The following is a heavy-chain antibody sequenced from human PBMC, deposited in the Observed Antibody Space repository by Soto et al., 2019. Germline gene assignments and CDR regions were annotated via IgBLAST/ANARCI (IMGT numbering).Heavy chain of an antibody. Sequence: SETLSLTCAVSGYSISSGYYWGWVRQPPGKWLEWIGSIYHSGSTYYNPSLKSRVTISVDTSKNQFSLKLSSVTAADTAVYYCARDEWDYYDSSGYYYYYYGMDVWGQGTTVTVSS. J-gene: IGHJ6*02. CDR2: IYHSGST. CDR3: ARDEWDYYDSSGYYYYYYGMDV. D-gene: IGHD3-22*01. V-gene: IGHV4-38-2*02. CDR1: GYSISSGYY.